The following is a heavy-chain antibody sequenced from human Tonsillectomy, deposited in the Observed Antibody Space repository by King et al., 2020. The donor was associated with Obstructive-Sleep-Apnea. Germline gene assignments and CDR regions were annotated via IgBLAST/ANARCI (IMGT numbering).Heavy chain of an antibody. CDR1: GYTFTSYG. Sequence: QLVQSGAEVKKPGASVKVSCKASGYTFTSYGISWVRQAPGQGLEWRGWISAYNGNTNYAQKRQGRVTMTTDTSTSTAYMELRSLRSDDTAVYYCARDRPYYDSSGYYDYFDYWGQGTLVTVSS. CDR2: ISAYNGNT. CDR3: ARDRPYYDSSGYYDYFDY. J-gene: IGHJ4*02. V-gene: IGHV1-18*01. D-gene: IGHD3-22*01.